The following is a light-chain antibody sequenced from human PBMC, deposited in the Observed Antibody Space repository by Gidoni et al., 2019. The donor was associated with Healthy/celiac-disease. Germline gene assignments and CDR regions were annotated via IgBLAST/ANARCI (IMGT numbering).Light chain of an antibody. Sequence: EVMMAETPATLSVSPGERATLSCRASPSVSSNLAWYQQKPGQAPRLLIYGSSTRATGIPARFSGSGSGTEFTLTISRLQSEDFAVYYCQQYNNWPPLTFGGGTKVEIK. CDR1: PSVSSN. CDR3: QQYNNWPPLT. CDR2: GSS. J-gene: IGKJ4*01. V-gene: IGKV3-15*01.